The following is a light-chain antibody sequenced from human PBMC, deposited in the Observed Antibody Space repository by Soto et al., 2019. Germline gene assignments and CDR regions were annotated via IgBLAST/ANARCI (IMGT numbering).Light chain of an antibody. CDR3: SSFTGTSALIL. J-gene: IGLJ2*01. Sequence: QSALTQPASMSGSPGQSITISCTGTSSDVGGNNHVSWYQQYPGKAPRLIIYEVNNRPSGVSDRFSGSKSGNTASLTISGLRAEDEGDYFCSSFTGTSALILFGGGTKLTVL. CDR1: SSDVGGNNH. V-gene: IGLV2-14*01. CDR2: EVN.